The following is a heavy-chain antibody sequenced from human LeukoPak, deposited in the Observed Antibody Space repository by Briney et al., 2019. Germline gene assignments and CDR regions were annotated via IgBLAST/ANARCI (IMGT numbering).Heavy chain of an antibody. Sequence: SVKVSCKASGGTFSSYAISWVRQAPGQGLEWMGGIIPIFGTANYAQKFQGIVTITTDESTSTAYMELSSLRSEDTAVYYCARGYYCSSTSCWFDPWGQGTLVTVSS. J-gene: IGHJ5*02. CDR1: GGTFSSYA. CDR2: IIPIFGTA. D-gene: IGHD2-2*01. V-gene: IGHV1-69*05. CDR3: ARGYYCSSTSCWFDP.